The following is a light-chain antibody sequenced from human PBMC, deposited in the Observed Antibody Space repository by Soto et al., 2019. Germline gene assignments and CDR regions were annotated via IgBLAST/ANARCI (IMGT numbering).Light chain of an antibody. CDR2: EAS. V-gene: IGLV2-14*01. CDR3: SSYTSSSTLEV. CDR1: SSDVGGYNY. Sequence: QSALTQPASVSGSPGQSITISCTGTSSDVGGYNYVSWYQQHPGKTPKLMIYEASNRPSGVSNRFSGSKSGNTASLTIFGPQAEDEADYYCSSYTSSSTLEVFGTGTKVTVL. J-gene: IGLJ1*01.